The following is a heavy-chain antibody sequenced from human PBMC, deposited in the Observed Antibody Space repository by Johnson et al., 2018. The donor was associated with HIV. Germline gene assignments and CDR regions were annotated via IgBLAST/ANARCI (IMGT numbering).Heavy chain of an antibody. J-gene: IGHJ3*02. CDR1: EFTFSSYA. CDR3: AKDLRSYGNDAFDI. V-gene: IGHV3-9*01. D-gene: IGHD5-18*01. Sequence: EVQLVESGGGLVQPGGSLRLSCAASEFTFSSYAMHWVRQAPWKGLECVSGISWNSGSICYADSVTGRFTISRDNAKNSLYLQMNSLRAEDTALYYCAKDLRSYGNDAFDIWGQGTMVTVSS. CDR2: ISWNSGSI.